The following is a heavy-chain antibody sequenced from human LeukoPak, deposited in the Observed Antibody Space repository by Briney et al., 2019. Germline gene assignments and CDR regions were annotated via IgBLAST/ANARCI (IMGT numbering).Heavy chain of an antibody. CDR2: VYTSGST. CDR3: ARDGGTYDAFDI. V-gene: IGHV4-61*02. D-gene: IGHD1/OR15-1a*01. CDR1: GGPISSGSYY. J-gene: IGHJ3*02. Sequence: SETLSLTCTVSGGPISSGSYYWSWIRQPAGKGLEWIGRVYTSGSTNYNPSLKSRVTISVDTSKNQFSLKLSSVTAADTAVYYCARDGGTYDAFDIWGQGTMVTVSS.